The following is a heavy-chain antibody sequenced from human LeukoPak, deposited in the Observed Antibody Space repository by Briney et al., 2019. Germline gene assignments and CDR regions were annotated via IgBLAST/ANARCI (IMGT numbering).Heavy chain of an antibody. Sequence: GGSLRLSCAASGFTFSSYAMHWVRQAPGKGLEWVAVISYDGSNKYYADSVKGRFTISRDNSKNTLYLQVNSLRAEDTAVYYCARATRGTYDYWGQGTLVTVSS. D-gene: IGHD3-16*01. V-gene: IGHV3-30-3*01. CDR3: ARATRGTYDY. J-gene: IGHJ4*02. CDR2: ISYDGSNK. CDR1: GFTFSSYA.